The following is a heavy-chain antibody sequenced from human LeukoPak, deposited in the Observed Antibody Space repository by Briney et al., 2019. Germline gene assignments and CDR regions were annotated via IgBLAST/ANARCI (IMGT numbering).Heavy chain of an antibody. J-gene: IGHJ5*02. CDR1: GYTFTSYA. Sequence: ASVKVSCKASGYTFTSYAMHWVRQAPGQRLEWMGWINAGNGNTKYSQKFQGRVTITTDTSASTAYMELSSLRSEDTAVYYCARGRMVVAATPDWSDPWGQGTLVTVSS. CDR2: INAGNGNT. V-gene: IGHV1-3*01. D-gene: IGHD2-15*01. CDR3: ARGRMVVAATPDWSDP.